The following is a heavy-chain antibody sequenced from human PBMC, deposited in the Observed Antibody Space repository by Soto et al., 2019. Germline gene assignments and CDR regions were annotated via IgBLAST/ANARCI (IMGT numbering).Heavy chain of an antibody. V-gene: IGHV1-2*02. CDR2: INPNSGGT. CDR3: AREPATAKPEGVDF. CDR1: GYTFSDYY. D-gene: IGHD1-1*01. Sequence: QVQLVQSGAEVRKPGASVKVSCKASGYTFSDYYIHWVRQAPGQGLEWMGWINPNSGGTKYAPKFQGGVTMISDTSITTAYMELSRLRSGDTAVYYCAREPATAKPEGVDFWGQGTLVTVSS. J-gene: IGHJ4*02.